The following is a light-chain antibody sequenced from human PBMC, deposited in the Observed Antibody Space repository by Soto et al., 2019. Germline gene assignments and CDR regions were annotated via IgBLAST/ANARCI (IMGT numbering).Light chain of an antibody. V-gene: IGKV1D-16*01. Sequence: DIQMTQSPSSVSASVGDRVTITCRASRDISSWLAWYQQKPGKAPKIMIYAASSWQGGVPSRFSGSGSGTEFTLTISSLQPDDFATYYCQQYNSYPTFGQGTKVDIK. CDR3: QQYNSYPT. CDR2: AAS. CDR1: RDISSW. J-gene: IGKJ1*01.